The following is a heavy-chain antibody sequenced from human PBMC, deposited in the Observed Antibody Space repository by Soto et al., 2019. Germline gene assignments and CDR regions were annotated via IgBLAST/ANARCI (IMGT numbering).Heavy chain of an antibody. D-gene: IGHD1-26*01. CDR2: IIPIIGVT. V-gene: IGHV1-69*17. J-gene: IGHJ4*02. Sequence: QVQLVQSGAEVKRPGSSVKVSCESSGDTFNSYVISWVRQAPGQGLEWMGGIIPIIGVTHYAQKFQGRVTISARSSTGTAYMELTNLGFEDTALYDCARESLGAKGAEHWGQGTLVTVSS. CDR3: ARESLGAKGAEH. CDR1: GDTFNSYV.